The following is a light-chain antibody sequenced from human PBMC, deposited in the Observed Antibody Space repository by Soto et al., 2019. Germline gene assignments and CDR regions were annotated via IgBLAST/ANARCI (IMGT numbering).Light chain of an antibody. CDR3: SSYTISSTYV. Sequence: QSALTQPASVSGSPGQSIAISCTGTSSDVGGYNYVSWYQQHPGKAPKLLINDVSNRPSGVSSRFSGSKSGNTASLTISGLQAEDEADYYCSSYTISSTYVFGTGTRSPS. V-gene: IGLV2-14*01. J-gene: IGLJ1*01. CDR2: DVS. CDR1: SSDVGGYNY.